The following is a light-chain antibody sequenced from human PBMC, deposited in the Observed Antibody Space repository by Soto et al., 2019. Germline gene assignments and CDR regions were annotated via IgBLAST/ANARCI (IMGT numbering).Light chain of an antibody. J-gene: IGLJ2*01. Sequence: QSALTQPASVSGSPGQSITISCTGTSSDIGGYNYVSWYQQHPGNAPKLIIYDVTNRPSGVSNRFSGSKSGDTASLTISGLLAEDEADYYCCSYARSNVILGGGTKVTVL. V-gene: IGLV2-14*01. CDR2: DVT. CDR1: SSDIGGYNY. CDR3: CSYARSNVI.